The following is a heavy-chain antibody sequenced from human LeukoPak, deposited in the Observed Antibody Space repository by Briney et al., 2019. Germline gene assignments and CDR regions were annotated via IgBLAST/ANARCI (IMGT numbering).Heavy chain of an antibody. CDR1: GFTVISNY. CDR2: IYSGGNT. D-gene: IGHD6-13*01. CDR3: ARVGGIAAAGTRPGPH. Sequence: PGGSLRLSCAASGFTVISNYMSWVRQAPGKGLEWVSVIYSGGNTYYADSVKGRFITSRDNSKNTLYLQMNSLRAEDTAVYYCARVGGIAAAGTRPGPHWGQGTLVTVSS. J-gene: IGHJ4*02. V-gene: IGHV3-66*01.